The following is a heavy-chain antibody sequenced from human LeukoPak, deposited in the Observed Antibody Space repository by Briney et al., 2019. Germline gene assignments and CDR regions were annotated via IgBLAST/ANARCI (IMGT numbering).Heavy chain of an antibody. Sequence: GGSLRLSCAASGFTFSGYAMSWVRQAPGKGLEWVSAISGSGGSTYYADSVKGRFTISRDNSKNTLYLQMNSLRAEDTAVYYCAGGDTYYYDSSGYPLGYWGQGTLVTVSS. CDR1: GFTFSGYA. D-gene: IGHD3-22*01. CDR3: AGGDTYYYDSSGYPLGY. V-gene: IGHV3-23*01. CDR2: ISGSGGST. J-gene: IGHJ4*02.